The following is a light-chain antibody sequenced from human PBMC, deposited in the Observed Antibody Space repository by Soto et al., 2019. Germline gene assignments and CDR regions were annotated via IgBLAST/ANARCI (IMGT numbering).Light chain of an antibody. CDR2: DTS. CDR1: QSVSSY. Sequence: EIVLTRCPGTGSFAAWGRATLSCRASQSVSSYLAWYQHKPRRAPRLLIYDTSTRATGVPTRFSGSRSGAEFTLTINRLQSEDFAVYYCQPYNNWPLTFGGGTKVDIK. J-gene: IGKJ4*01. CDR3: QPYNNWPLT. V-gene: IGKV3-15*01.